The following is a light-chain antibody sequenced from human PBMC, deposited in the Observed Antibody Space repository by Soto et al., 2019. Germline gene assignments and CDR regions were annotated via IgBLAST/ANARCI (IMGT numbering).Light chain of an antibody. Sequence: DIVMTQSPLSLPVTPGEPASISCRSSQSLLHSNGYNYLDWYLQKPGQSPQLLIYLGSNRASGVPGRFSGSGSGRDFTLKISRVEAEDVGVYYCMQALQTPPFTFGPGTKVDIK. CDR2: LGS. J-gene: IGKJ3*01. V-gene: IGKV2-28*01. CDR1: QSLLHSNGYNY. CDR3: MQALQTPPFT.